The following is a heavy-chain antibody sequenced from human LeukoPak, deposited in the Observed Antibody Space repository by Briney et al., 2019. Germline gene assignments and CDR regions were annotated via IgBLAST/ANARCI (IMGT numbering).Heavy chain of an antibody. V-gene: IGHV4-34*01. Sequence: SETLSVTCAVYGGSFSGYYWSWIRQPPGNGLEWIGEINHSGSTNYNPSLKSRVTISVDTSKNQFSLKLSSVTAADTAVYYCARGDYYDSSGSVYFDIWGQGTMVTVSS. D-gene: IGHD3-22*01. J-gene: IGHJ3*02. CDR1: GGSFSGYY. CDR3: ARGDYYDSSGSVYFDI. CDR2: INHSGST.